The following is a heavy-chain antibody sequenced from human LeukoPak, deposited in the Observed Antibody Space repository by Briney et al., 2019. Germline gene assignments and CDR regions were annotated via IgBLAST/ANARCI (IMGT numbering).Heavy chain of an antibody. Sequence: GESLKISCKGSGYSFTSYSIGWVRQMPGKGLEWMGIIYPDDSDTRYSPSFQGQVTISADKSISTAYLQWNSLEASDSAIYYCARRGDSDFRIDWGQGTLVTVSS. V-gene: IGHV5-51*01. CDR3: ARRGDSDFRID. J-gene: IGHJ4*02. D-gene: IGHD2-21*02. CDR2: IYPDDSDT. CDR1: GYSFTSYS.